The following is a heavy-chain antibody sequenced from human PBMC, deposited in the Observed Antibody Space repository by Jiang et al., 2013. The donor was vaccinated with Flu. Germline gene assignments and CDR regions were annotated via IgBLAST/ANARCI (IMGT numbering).Heavy chain of an antibody. CDR3: ARGIRYCSSTSCLFGYYYYYMDV. J-gene: IGHJ6*03. Sequence: TLSLTCTVSGGSISSYYWSWIRQPAGKGLEWIGRIYTSGSTNYNPSLKSRVTMSVDTSKNQFSLKLSSVTAADTAVYYCARGIRYCSSTSCLFGYYYYYMDVWGKGTTVTVSS. CDR1: GGSISSYY. D-gene: IGHD2-2*01. V-gene: IGHV4-4*07. CDR2: IYTSGST.